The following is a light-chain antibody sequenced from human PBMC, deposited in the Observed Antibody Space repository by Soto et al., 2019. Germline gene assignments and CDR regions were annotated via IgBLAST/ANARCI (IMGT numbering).Light chain of an antibody. V-gene: IGLV2-14*01. CDR3: SSFTVSSTVV. CDR1: SSDVGRYKF. CDR2: EVS. Sequence: QSVLTQPASVSGSPGQSITISCTGTSSDVGRYKFVSWYQQYPGKAPRLMMYEVSNRPSGVSNRFSGSKSGNTASLTISGLQPEDEADYYCSSFTVSSTVVFGGGTKLTVL. J-gene: IGLJ2*01.